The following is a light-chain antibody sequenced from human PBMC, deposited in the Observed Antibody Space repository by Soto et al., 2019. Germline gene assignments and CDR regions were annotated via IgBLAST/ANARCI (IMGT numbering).Light chain of an antibody. Sequence: EIVMTQSPATLSVSPGERATLSCRASQSVNGNLAWYRQKPGQAPRLLISDASTRATGVPARFSGSGSGTEFTLTISSLQSEDSGIYYCQQYIFWPPLTFGGGTKVEIK. CDR2: DAS. CDR3: QQYIFWPPLT. CDR1: QSVNGN. V-gene: IGKV3-15*01. J-gene: IGKJ4*01.